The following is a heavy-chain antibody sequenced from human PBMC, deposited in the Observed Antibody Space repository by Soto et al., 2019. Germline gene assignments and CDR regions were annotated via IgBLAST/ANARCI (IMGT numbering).Heavy chain of an antibody. D-gene: IGHD6-25*01. Sequence: QVQLQESGPGLVKPSETLSLTCTVSGGSISSYYWSWIRQPPGKGLEWIGYIYYSGSTNYNPSLKRRVTISVDTSKNQFSLKLSSVTAAYTAVYYGAGANEGILFEQRFDYWGQGTLVTVSS. J-gene: IGHJ4*02. V-gene: IGHV4-59*01. CDR3: AGANEGILFEQRFDY. CDR1: GGSISSYY. CDR2: IYYSGST.